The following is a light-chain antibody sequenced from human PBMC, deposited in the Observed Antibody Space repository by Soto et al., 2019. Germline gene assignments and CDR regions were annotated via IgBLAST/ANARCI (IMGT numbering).Light chain of an antibody. J-gene: IGKJ5*01. V-gene: IGKV1-27*01. CDR2: SAS. CDR3: QKYNSALT. Sequence: DVQMTQSPSSLSASVGDRVTITCRAGQTVTDYLNWYQHKPGKAPKLLIYSASTLQSGVPSRFSGSGSGTDFTLTISSLQPEDVATYFCQKYNSALTFGQGTRLEIK. CDR1: QTVTDY.